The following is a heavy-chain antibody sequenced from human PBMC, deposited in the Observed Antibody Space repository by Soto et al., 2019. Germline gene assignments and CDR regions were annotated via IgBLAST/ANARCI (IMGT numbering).Heavy chain of an antibody. Sequence: GGSLRLSCVASRFTFSRYNMHWVRQAPGKGLEWVAYVTTSGDTMFYADSVEGRFAISRDVAKNSVHLQMNSLGDEDTAVYYCVREEASGSSGLTYHYYYNGMDVWGQGTTVTVSS. CDR3: VREEASGSSGLTYHYYYNGMDV. J-gene: IGHJ6*02. CDR1: RFTFSRYN. CDR2: VTTSGDTM. V-gene: IGHV3-48*02. D-gene: IGHD3-10*01.